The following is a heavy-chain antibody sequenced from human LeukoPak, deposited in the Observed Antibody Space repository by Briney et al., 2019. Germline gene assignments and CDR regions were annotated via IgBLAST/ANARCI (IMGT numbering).Heavy chain of an antibody. CDR2: IYYSGST. Sequence: PSETLSLTCTVSGGSISSYYWSWIRQPPGKGLEWIGYIYYSGSTNYNPSLKSRVTISVDTSKNQFSLKLSSVTAEDTAVYYCARSYYYGSGDYYYYYYMDVWGKGTTVTISS. D-gene: IGHD3-10*01. CDR1: GGSISSYY. V-gene: IGHV4-59*01. J-gene: IGHJ6*03. CDR3: ARSYYYGSGDYYYYYYMDV.